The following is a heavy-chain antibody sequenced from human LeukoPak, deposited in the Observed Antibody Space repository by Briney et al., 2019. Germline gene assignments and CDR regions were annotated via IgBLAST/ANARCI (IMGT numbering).Heavy chain of an antibody. Sequence: GGSLRLSCAASGFTFSSYEMNWVRQAPGKGLEWVSAISGSGGTTYYADSVKGRFTISRDNSKNTLYLQMNSLRAEDTAVYYGAKFALRYCSGGSCHPFDYWGQGTLVTVSS. CDR1: GFTFSSYE. D-gene: IGHD2-15*01. J-gene: IGHJ4*02. V-gene: IGHV3-23*01. CDR3: AKFALRYCSGGSCHPFDY. CDR2: ISGSGGTT.